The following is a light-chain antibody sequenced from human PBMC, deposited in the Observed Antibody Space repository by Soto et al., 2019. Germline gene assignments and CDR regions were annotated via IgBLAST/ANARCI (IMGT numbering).Light chain of an antibody. J-gene: IGKJ1*01. V-gene: IGKV2-28*01. CDR1: QSLLLGNLYQY. Sequence: EIVLTQSPLSLPVTPGEPASISCRSSQSLLLGNLYQYVDWYVQNLGQSPQLLIYLGSNRASGVADRFSSSGSGKDFTLRISRVEAEDVGVYYCMQALELPRTFGQGTKVEIK. CDR2: LGS. CDR3: MQALELPRT.